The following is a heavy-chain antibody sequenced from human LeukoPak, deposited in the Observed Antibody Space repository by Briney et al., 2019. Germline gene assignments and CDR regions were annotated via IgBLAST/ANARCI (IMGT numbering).Heavy chain of an antibody. CDR2: IIPIFGTA. Sequence: SVKVSCKASGGTFSSYAISWVRQAPGQGLEWMGGIIPIFGTANYAQKFQGRVTITADESTSTAYLELSSLRSEDTAVYYCAGPRITIFGVVIWDAFDIWGQGTMVTVSS. D-gene: IGHD3-3*01. CDR1: GGTFSSYA. J-gene: IGHJ3*02. V-gene: IGHV1-69*13. CDR3: AGPRITIFGVVIWDAFDI.